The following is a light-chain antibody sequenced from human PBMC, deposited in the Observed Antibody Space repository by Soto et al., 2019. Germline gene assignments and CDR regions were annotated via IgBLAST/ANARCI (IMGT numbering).Light chain of an antibody. J-gene: IGKJ5*01. CDR2: GAF. V-gene: IGKV3-11*01. Sequence: EIVLTQSPATLSLSPGERATLSCRASPSVANFVAWYQQKPGQAPRLLIYGAFNRATGIPARFSGSGSGTDFTLTISSLEPEDSAVYYCQQRNIWPPVTFGHGTLLEI. CDR1: PSVANF. CDR3: QQRNIWPPVT.